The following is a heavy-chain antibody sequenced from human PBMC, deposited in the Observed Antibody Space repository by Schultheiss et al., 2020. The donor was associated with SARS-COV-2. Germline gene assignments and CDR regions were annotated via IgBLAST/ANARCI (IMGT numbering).Heavy chain of an antibody. CDR2: ISGSGGST. CDR3: ASPPAGIDY. D-gene: IGHD3-10*01. V-gene: IGHV3-23*01. Sequence: GGSLRLSCAASGFTVSSNYMSWVRQAPGKGLEWVSAISGSGGSTYYADSVKGRFTISRDNSKNTLYLQMNSLRAEDTAVYYCASPPAGIDYWGQGTLVTVSS. CDR1: GFTVSSNY. J-gene: IGHJ4*02.